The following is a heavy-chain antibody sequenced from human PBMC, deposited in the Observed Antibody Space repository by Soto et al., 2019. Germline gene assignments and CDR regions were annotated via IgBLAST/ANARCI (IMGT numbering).Heavy chain of an antibody. V-gene: IGHV1-69*12. Sequence: QVQLEQSGAEVRQPGSSVKVSCKASGGSFSSLGLSWVRRAPGQGLEWMGGSIPTFGKPTYTQKFQASITITADESTRTAYMELTRLTSEDTAVYYCAAEEGMDEVDYFYVMEVWGQGTAVTV. CDR3: AAEEGMDEVDYFYVMEV. CDR1: GGSFSSLG. J-gene: IGHJ6*02. CDR2: SIPTFGKP. D-gene: IGHD5-12*01.